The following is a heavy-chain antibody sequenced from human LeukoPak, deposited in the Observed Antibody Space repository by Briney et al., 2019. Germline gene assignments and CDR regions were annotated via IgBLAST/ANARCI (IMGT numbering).Heavy chain of an antibody. J-gene: IGHJ4*02. V-gene: IGHV3-30*04. CDR2: ISYDGSNK. CDR3: ARANPAPYDSSGYNFRGYFDY. CDR1: GFTFSSYA. D-gene: IGHD3-22*01. Sequence: PSGGSLRLSCAGSGFTFSSYAMHWVRQAPGKGLEWVAVISYDGSNKYYADSVKGRFTISRDNSKNTLYLQMNSLRAEDTAVYYCARANPAPYDSSGYNFRGYFDYWGQGTRVTVSS.